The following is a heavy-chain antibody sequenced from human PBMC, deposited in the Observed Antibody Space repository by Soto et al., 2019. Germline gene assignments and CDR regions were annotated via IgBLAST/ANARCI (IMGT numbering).Heavy chain of an antibody. CDR3: AKDWYPPRIAAVGGVDY. CDR2: ISYDGSNK. CDR1: GFTFSSYG. Sequence: GGSLRLSCAASGFTFSSYGMHWVRQAPGKGLEWVAVISYDGSNKYYADSVKGRFTISRDNSKNTLYLQMNSLRAEDTAVYYCAKDWYPPRIAAVGGVDYWGQGTLVTVSS. D-gene: IGHD6-13*01. V-gene: IGHV3-30*18. J-gene: IGHJ4*02.